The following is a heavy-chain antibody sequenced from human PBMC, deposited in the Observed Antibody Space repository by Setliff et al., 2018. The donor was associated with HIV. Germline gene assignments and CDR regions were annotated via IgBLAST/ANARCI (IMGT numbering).Heavy chain of an antibody. J-gene: IGHJ6*02. Sequence: ASVKVSCKASKYTFTDYYMHWVQQAPGKGLEWMGRVDPEDDKTIYAEKFQGRVTMTTATSSDTAYLYLSSLRAEDTALYYCARVQVTDYYYYYGMDVWGQGTTVTVSS. V-gene: IGHV1-69-2*01. CDR3: ARVQVTDYYYYYGMDV. D-gene: IGHD5-18*01. CDR2: VDPEDDKT. CDR1: KYTFTDYY.